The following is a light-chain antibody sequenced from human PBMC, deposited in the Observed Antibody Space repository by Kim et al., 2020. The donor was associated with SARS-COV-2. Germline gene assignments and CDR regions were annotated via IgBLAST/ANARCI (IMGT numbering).Light chain of an antibody. Sequence: DIVMTQSPDSLAVSLGERATINCKSSQSVFYSSKNKNFLAWYQQKPGQPPKVLIYWASTRESGVPDRFSGSGSATDFTLTISSLQAEDEAVYSCRQYFRGPYTLGEENKLE. CDR2: WAS. CDR1: QSVFYSSKNKNF. V-gene: IGKV4-1*01. CDR3: RQYFRGPYT. J-gene: IGKJ2*01.